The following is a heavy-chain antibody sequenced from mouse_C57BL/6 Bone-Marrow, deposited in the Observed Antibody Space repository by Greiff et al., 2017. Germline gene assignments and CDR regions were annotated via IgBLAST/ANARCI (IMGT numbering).Heavy chain of an antibody. CDR2: INPYNGGT. J-gene: IGHJ1*03. Sequence: EVQLQQSGPVLVKPGASVKMSCKASGYTFTDYYMNWVKQSHGKSLEWIGVINPYNGGTSYNQKFKGKATLTVDKSSSTAYMELNSLTSEDSAVYYCARKVHYYGSSWGYFDVWGTGTTVTVSS. D-gene: IGHD1-1*01. V-gene: IGHV1-19*01. CDR3: ARKVHYYGSSWGYFDV. CDR1: GYTFTDYY.